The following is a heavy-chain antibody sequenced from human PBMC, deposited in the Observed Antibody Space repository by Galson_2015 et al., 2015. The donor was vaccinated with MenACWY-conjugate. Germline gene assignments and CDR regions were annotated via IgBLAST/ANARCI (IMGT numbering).Heavy chain of an antibody. J-gene: IGHJ6*03. V-gene: IGHV3-23*01. CDR2: ISASGGST. Sequence: SLRIACAASGFSFRSNAMRWVRQAPGKGLDWVSAISASGGSTYYPDYAKGRLTISRDNSKNTLFLEVNSLRGEDTALYYCVKERGILSHNYYFDFMDVWGKGTTVTVS. CDR3: VKERGILSHNYYFDFMDV. D-gene: IGHD5/OR15-5a*01. CDR1: GFSFRSNA.